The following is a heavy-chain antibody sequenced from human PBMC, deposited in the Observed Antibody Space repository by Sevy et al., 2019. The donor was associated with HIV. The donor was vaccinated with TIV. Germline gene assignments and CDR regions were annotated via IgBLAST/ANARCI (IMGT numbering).Heavy chain of an antibody. J-gene: IGHJ4*02. D-gene: IGHD3-3*01. Sequence: VGSLRLSCAASGFTFSGSAMHWVRQASGKGLEWVGRIRSKANSYATAYAASVKGRFTISRDDSKNTAYLQMNSLKTEDTAVYYCTRPNYDLGYWGQGTLVTVSS. V-gene: IGHV3-73*01. CDR1: GFTFSGSA. CDR3: TRPNYDLGY. CDR2: IRSKANSYAT.